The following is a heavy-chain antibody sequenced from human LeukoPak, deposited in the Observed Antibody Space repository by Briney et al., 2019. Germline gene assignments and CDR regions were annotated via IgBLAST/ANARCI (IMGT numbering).Heavy chain of an antibody. D-gene: IGHD1-26*01. CDR1: GFIVSSYA. CDR3: AKFSSDPPEGGSYTPRASTDY. J-gene: IGHJ4*02. Sequence: GGSLRLSCAASGFIVSSYAMHWVRQAPGKGLEWVAFIRYDGSNKYYADSVKGRFTISRDNSKNTLYLQMNSLRAEDTAVYYCAKFSSDPPEGGSYTPRASTDYWGQGTLVTVSS. CDR2: IRYDGSNK. V-gene: IGHV3-30*02.